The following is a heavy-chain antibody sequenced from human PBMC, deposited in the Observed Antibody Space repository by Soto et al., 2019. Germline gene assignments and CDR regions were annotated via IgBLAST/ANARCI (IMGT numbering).Heavy chain of an antibody. CDR1: GGTFSSYA. V-gene: IGHV1-69*12. CDR2: IIRIFGTA. D-gene: IGHD2-15*01. CDR3: ASSGYCSGGSCSYPQYYYYGMDV. Sequence: QVQLVQSGAEVKKPGSSVKVSCKASGGTFSSYAISWVRQAPGQGLEWMGGIIRIFGTADYALKFQGRVTITADESTSTAYMELSSLRSEDTAVYYCASSGYCSGGSCSYPQYYYYGMDVWGQGTTVTVSS. J-gene: IGHJ6*02.